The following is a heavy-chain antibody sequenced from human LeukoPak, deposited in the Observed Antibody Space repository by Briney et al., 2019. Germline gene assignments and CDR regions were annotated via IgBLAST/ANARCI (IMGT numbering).Heavy chain of an antibody. CDR2: ISIDGGNK. CDR3: AKGLSRAFYGMDV. Sequence: PGRSLRLSCAASGFTFSSYGMHWVRQAPGKGLEWVAVISIDGGNKYYADSVKGRFTISRDNSKNTLYLQMHSLRAEDTALYYCAKGLSRAFYGMDVWGPGTTVTVSS. J-gene: IGHJ6*02. V-gene: IGHV3-30*18. CDR1: GFTFSSYG. D-gene: IGHD3-3*02.